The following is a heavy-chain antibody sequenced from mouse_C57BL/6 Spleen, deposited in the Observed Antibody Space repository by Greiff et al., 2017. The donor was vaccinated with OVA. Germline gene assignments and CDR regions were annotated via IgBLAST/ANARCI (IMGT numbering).Heavy chain of an antibody. D-gene: IGHD1-1*02. CDR3: ASYGYAMDY. Sequence: VKLMESGPGLVQPSQSLSITCTVSGFSLTSYGVHWVRQSPGKGLEWLGVIWSGGSTDYNAAFISRLSISKDNSKSLVFFKMNSLQADDTAIYYCASYGYAMDYWGQGTSVTVSS. CDR1: GFSLTSYG. CDR2: IWSGGST. J-gene: IGHJ4*01. V-gene: IGHV2-2*01.